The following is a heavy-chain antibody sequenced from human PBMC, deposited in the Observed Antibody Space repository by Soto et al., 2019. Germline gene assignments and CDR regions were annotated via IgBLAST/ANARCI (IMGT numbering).Heavy chain of an antibody. Sequence: ASVKVSCKASVYTFTGYYMHWVRQAPGQWLEWMGWINPNSGGTNYAQKFQGWVTMTRDTSISTAYMELSRLRSDDTAVYYCARSPPMVRGVNPYYYYGMDVWGQGTTVTVSS. J-gene: IGHJ6*02. V-gene: IGHV1-2*04. D-gene: IGHD3-10*01. CDR1: VYTFTGYY. CDR3: ARSPPMVRGVNPYYYYGMDV. CDR2: INPNSGGT.